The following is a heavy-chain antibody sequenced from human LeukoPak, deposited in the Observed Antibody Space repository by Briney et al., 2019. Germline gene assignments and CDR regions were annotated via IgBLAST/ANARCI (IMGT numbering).Heavy chain of an antibody. D-gene: IGHD4-17*01. Sequence: GGSLRLFCAASGFTVSSNCMSWVRQAPGKGLEWGSVIYSGGSTYYADSVKGRFTISRHNSKNTLYLQMNSLRAEDTAVYYCASIRYGDYYYGMDVWGQGTTVTVSS. CDR2: IYSGGST. CDR3: ASIRYGDYYYGMDV. CDR1: GFTVSSNC. V-gene: IGHV3-53*04. J-gene: IGHJ6*02.